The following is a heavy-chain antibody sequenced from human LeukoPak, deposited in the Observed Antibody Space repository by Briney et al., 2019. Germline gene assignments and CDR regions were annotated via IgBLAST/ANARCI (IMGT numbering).Heavy chain of an antibody. CDR3: ARGSYDILTGYSSFGEY. CDR2: IYYSGST. V-gene: IGHV4-39*01. D-gene: IGHD3-9*01. J-gene: IGHJ4*02. CDR1: GGSISIYY. Sequence: SETLSLTCTVSGGSISIYYWGWLRQPPRKGLEWICSIYYSGSTYYNPSLKSRVTISLDTSKNQFSLKLSSVTAADTGVFYCARGSYDILTGYSSFGEYWGQGTLVTVSS.